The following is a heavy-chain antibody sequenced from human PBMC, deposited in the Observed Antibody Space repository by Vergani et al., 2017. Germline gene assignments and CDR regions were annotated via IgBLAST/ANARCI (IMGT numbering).Heavy chain of an antibody. CDR3: ARDYCSSTSCYTRWFDP. J-gene: IGHJ5*02. V-gene: IGHV1-69*01. CDR2: IIPIFGTA. CDR1: GGTFSSYA. Sequence: QVQLVQSGAEVKKPGSSVKVSCKASGGTFSSYAISWVRQAPGQGLEWMGGIIPIFGTANYAQKFQSRVTITADESTSTAYMELSSLRSEDTAVYYCARDYCSSTSCYTRWFDPWGQGTLVTVSS. D-gene: IGHD2-2*02.